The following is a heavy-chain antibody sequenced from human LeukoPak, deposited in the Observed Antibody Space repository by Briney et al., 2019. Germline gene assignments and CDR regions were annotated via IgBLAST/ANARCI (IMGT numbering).Heavy chain of an antibody. CDR3: AGQWLWYEDY. Sequence: SETLSLTCTVSGGSISSSSYYWGWIRQPPGKGLEWIGSIYYSGSTYYKPSLKSRVTISVDTSKNQFSLKLSSVTAADTAVYYCAGQWLWYEDYWGQGTLVTVSS. J-gene: IGHJ4*02. CDR1: GGSISSSSYY. CDR2: IYYSGST. D-gene: IGHD6-13*01. V-gene: IGHV4-39*01.